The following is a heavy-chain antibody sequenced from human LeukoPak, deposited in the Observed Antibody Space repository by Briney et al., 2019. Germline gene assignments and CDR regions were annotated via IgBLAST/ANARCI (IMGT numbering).Heavy chain of an antibody. Sequence: GGSLRLSCAASGITFSSYAMSWVRQAPGKGLEWASGISGSGGGTHYADSVKGRFTISRDNSKNTLDLQMNSLRAEDTAVYYCAKGWFDYFDYGAKGPLVPVS. J-gene: IGHJ4*02. CDR3: AKGWFDYFDY. V-gene: IGHV3-23*01. CDR2: ISGSGGGT. CDR1: GITFSSYA. D-gene: IGHD3-10*01.